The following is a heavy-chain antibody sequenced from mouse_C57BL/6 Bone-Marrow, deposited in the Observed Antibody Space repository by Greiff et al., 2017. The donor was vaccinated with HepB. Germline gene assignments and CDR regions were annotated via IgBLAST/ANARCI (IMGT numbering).Heavy chain of an antibody. V-gene: IGHV5-9-1*02. CDR1: GFTFSSYA. D-gene: IGHD1-1*01. CDR2: ISSGGDYI. CDR3: TRESYYYGSSDFDV. J-gene: IGHJ1*03. Sequence: EVKLVESGEGLVKPGGSLKLSCAASGFTFSSYAMSWVRQTPEKRLEWVAYISSGGDYIYYADTVKGRFTISRDNARNTLYLQMSSLKSEDTAMYYCTRESYYYGSSDFDVWGTGTTVTVSS.